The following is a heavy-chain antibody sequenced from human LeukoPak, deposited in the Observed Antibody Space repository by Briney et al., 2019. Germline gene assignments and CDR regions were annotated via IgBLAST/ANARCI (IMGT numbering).Heavy chain of an antibody. V-gene: IGHV3-43*01. CDR3: AKDAGDNDYYGSGGFDS. J-gene: IGHJ4*02. Sequence: GGSLRLSCVTYGFIFVDYTMHSVRRAPGKGLEWFSLINWCGYITSYVHSVSGRYIISRDNSKTSIYLQMNSLRTEDTALYYCAKDAGDNDYYGSGGFDSWGQGTLVTVSS. CDR1: GFIFVDYT. D-gene: IGHD3-10*01. CDR2: INWCGYIT.